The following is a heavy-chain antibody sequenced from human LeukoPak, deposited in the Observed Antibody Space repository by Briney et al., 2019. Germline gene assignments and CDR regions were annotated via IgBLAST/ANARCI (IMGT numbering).Heavy chain of an antibody. D-gene: IGHD3-22*01. CDR1: GYTFTSYA. CDR2: INAGNGNT. Sequence: ASVKVSCKASGYTFTSYAMHWVRQAPGQRLEWMGWINAGNGNTKYSQKFQGRVTITRDTSASTAYMELSSLRSEDTAVYYCARVGDSSGYYPLDYWGQGILVTVSS. CDR3: ARVGDSSGYYPLDY. J-gene: IGHJ4*02. V-gene: IGHV1-3*01.